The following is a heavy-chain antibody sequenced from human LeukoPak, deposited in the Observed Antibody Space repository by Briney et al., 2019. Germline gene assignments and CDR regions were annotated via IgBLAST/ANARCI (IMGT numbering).Heavy chain of an antibody. J-gene: IGHJ4*02. V-gene: IGHV1-18*04. Sequence: ASVKVSCKASGYTFTSYYMHWVRRAPGQGLEWMGWISAYNGNTKYAQKLQGRVTMTTDTSTNTAYMELRSLRSDDTAVYYCARSYSSTSMDYWGQGTLVTVSS. CDR2: ISAYNGNT. CDR3: ARSYSSTSMDY. CDR1: GYTFTSYY. D-gene: IGHD6-6*01.